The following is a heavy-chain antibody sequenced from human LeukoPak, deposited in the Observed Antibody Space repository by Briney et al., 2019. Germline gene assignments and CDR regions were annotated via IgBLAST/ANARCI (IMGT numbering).Heavy chain of an antibody. CDR1: GGTFSSYA. Sequence: ASVKVSRKASGGTFSSYAISWVRQAPGQGLEWMGRIIPILGIANYAQKFQGRVTITADKSTITAYMELSSLRSEDTAVYYCAREKGHYYDSSGFDYWGQGTLVTVSS. D-gene: IGHD3-22*01. CDR2: IIPILGIA. J-gene: IGHJ4*02. CDR3: AREKGHYYDSSGFDY. V-gene: IGHV1-69*04.